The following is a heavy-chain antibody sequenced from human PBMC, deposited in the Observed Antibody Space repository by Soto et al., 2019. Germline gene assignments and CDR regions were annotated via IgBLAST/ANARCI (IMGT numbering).Heavy chain of an antibody. CDR3: ARDRSGWYDF. V-gene: IGHV1-18*01. D-gene: IGHD6-19*01. J-gene: IGHJ4*02. Sequence: SVEVTCKASGYPFTSNRRSWVRRAPGQGLEWMGWISPHNGNAKYAQKFQDRVTMTADTAASTVYMELRSLRSDDSAVFYCARDRSGWYDFWGQGTLVTVSS. CDR2: ISPHNGNA. CDR1: GYPFTSNR.